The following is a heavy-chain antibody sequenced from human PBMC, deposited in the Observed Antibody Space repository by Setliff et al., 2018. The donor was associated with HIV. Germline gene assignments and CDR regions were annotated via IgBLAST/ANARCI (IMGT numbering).Heavy chain of an antibody. J-gene: IGHJ4*02. CDR3: ARGSFIGDYYYFDY. V-gene: IGHV4-4*08. CDR1: GGSISAYF. Sequence: SETLSLTCTVSGGSISAYFWTWIRQPPGKGLEWIGYIYTSGSTNYNPSLKSRVTISVDTSKNQFSRKLSSVNAADTAVYYCARGSFIGDYYYFDYWGQGTLVTVSS. D-gene: IGHD3-10*01. CDR2: IYTSGST.